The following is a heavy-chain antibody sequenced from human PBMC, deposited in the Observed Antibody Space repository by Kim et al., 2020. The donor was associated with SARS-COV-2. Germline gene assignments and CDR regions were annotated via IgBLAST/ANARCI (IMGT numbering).Heavy chain of an antibody. CDR2: INHSGST. V-gene: IGHV4-34*01. CDR3: ARDEKPQRRYYYYYYGMDA. CDR1: GGSFTGYY. J-gene: IGHJ6*04. Sequence: SETLSLTCDVYGGSFTGYYWSWIRQPPGKGLDWIGEINHSGSTNYNLSFKSRVTISVDTSKNQFSLKLSSVNAADTAVYYCARDEKPQRRYYYYYYGMDAWGEGTTVTVSS.